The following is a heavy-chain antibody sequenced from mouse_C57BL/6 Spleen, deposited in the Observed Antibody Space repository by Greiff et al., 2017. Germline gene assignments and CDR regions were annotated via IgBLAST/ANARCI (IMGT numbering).Heavy chain of an antibody. D-gene: IGHD3-2*02. Sequence: EVQLVESGPELVKPGASVKIPCKASGYTFTDYNMDWVKQSHGKSLEWIGDINPNNGGTIYNQKFKGKATLTVDKSSSTAYMELRSLTSEDTAVYYCAREGSSGYGFAYWGQGTLVTVSA. J-gene: IGHJ3*01. CDR2: INPNNGGT. CDR1: GYTFTDYN. CDR3: AREGSSGYGFAY. V-gene: IGHV1-18*01.